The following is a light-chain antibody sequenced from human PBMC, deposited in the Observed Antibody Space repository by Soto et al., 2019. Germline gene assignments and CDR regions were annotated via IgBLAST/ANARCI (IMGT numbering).Light chain of an antibody. J-gene: IGLJ1*01. V-gene: IGLV2-23*02. CDR1: SGDVGNYNL. Sequence: QSALTQPASVSGSPGQSITISCTGTSGDVGNYNLVSWYQQHPGKVPKLVIFDVSERPSGVSNRFSGSKSGNTASLTISGLQSEDEADYYCCSYVGRNIYVFGTVTKVTVL. CDR3: CSYVGRNIYV. CDR2: DVS.